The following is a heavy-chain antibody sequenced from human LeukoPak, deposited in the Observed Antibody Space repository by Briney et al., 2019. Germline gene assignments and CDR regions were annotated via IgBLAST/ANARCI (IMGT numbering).Heavy chain of an antibody. CDR1: GGSFSGYY. Sequence: PSETLSLTCAVYGGSFSGYYWSWIRQPPGKGLEWIGEINHSGSTNYNPSLKSQVTISVDTSKNQFSLKLSSVTAADTAVYYCATRYYYGSGSYNDYWGQGTLVTVSS. CDR3: ATRYYYGSGSYNDY. D-gene: IGHD3-10*01. J-gene: IGHJ4*02. CDR2: INHSGST. V-gene: IGHV4-34*01.